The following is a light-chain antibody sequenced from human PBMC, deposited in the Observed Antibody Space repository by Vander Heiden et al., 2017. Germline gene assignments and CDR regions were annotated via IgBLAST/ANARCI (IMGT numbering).Light chain of an antibody. CDR2: DAS. J-gene: IGKJ4*01. Sequence: EIVLTQSPATLSVSPGERATLSCRASQSVSSYLAWYQQKPGQAPRLLIYDASNRATGIPARFSGSGSGTDFTLTISRLEPEDFAVYYCKQRRKSPLTFGRGTKVEIK. V-gene: IGKV3-11*01. CDR1: QSVSSY. CDR3: KQRRKSPLT.